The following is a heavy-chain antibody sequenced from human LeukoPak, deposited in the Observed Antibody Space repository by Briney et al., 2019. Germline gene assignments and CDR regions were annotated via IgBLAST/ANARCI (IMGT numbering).Heavy chain of an antibody. CDR1: GYTFTAYY. V-gene: IGHV1-46*01. CDR2: INPSGGNT. D-gene: IGHD4-17*01. Sequence: ASVKVSCKASGYTFTAYYMHSVRQAPGQGLEWMGIINPSGGNTSYAQKFQGRVTMTRDTSTSTVYMELSSMRSEDTAVYYCASGNYGDYLIDYWGQGTLVTVSS. CDR3: ASGNYGDYLIDY. J-gene: IGHJ4*02.